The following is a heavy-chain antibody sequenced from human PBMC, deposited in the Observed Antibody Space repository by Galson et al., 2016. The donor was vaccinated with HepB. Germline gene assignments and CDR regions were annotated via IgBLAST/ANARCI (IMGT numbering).Heavy chain of an antibody. V-gene: IGHV3-23*01. D-gene: IGHD3-10*01. CDR3: AKMKYNGSGSLSTFDI. CDR1: GFTFSSYS. Sequence: SLRLSCAVSGFTFSSYSMNWVRQAPGKGLEWVSTISGSADSTYYADSVKGRFSISRDKSRNTLYVQMNSLRAEDTAIYYCAKMKYNGSGSLSTFDIWGPGTMVTVSS. CDR2: ISGSADST. J-gene: IGHJ3*02.